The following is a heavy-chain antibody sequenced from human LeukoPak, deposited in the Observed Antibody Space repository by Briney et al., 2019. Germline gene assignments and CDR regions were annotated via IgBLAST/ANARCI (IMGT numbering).Heavy chain of an antibody. CDR1: GFTFSSYG. CDR2: IRYDGSNK. CDR3: AKDLIGIAARDAPDY. D-gene: IGHD6-6*01. V-gene: IGHV3-30*02. Sequence: PGRSLRLSCAASGFTFSSYGMHWVRQAPGKGLEWVAFIRYDGSNKYYADSVKGRSTISRDNSKNTLYLQMNSLRAEDTAVYYCAKDLIGIAARDAPDYWGQGALVTVSS. J-gene: IGHJ4*02.